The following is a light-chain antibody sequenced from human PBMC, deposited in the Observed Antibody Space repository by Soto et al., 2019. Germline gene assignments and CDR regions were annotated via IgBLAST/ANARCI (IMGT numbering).Light chain of an antibody. CDR2: AAS. V-gene: IGKV1-8*01. Sequence: AIRMTQSPSSFSASTGDRVTITCRASQGISSYLAWYQQKPGKAPKLLIYAASTLQSGVPSRFSGSGSGTDFTLTISCLQSEDFATYYCQQYSTYPPTFGPGTKVEIK. J-gene: IGKJ3*01. CDR1: QGISSY. CDR3: QQYSTYPPT.